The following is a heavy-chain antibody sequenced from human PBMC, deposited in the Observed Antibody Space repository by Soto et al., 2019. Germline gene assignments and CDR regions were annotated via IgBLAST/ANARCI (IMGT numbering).Heavy chain of an antibody. J-gene: IGHJ4*02. V-gene: IGHV3-23*01. CDR2: ISGSGGST. CDR3: AKARRSCSGGSCYSGPYY. CDR1: GFTFSSYA. Sequence: GGSLRLSCAASGFTFSSYAMSLVRQAPGKGLEWVSVISGSGGSTYYADSVKGRFTISRDNSKNTLYLQMNSLRAEDTAVYYCAKARRSCSGGSCYSGPYYWGQGTLVTVSS. D-gene: IGHD2-15*01.